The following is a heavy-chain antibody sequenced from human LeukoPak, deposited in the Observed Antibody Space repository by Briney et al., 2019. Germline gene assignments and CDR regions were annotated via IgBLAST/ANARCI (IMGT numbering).Heavy chain of an antibody. D-gene: IGHD3-10*01. Sequence: SETLSLTCTVSGGSISSSSYYWGWIRQPPGKGLEWIGSIYYSGSTYYNPSLKSRVTISVDTSKNQFSLKLSSVTAADTAVYYCARGSYYYGSGSYPPHFDYWGQGTLVTVSS. J-gene: IGHJ4*02. V-gene: IGHV4-39*07. CDR3: ARGSYYYGSGSYPPHFDY. CDR1: GGSISSSSYY. CDR2: IYYSGST.